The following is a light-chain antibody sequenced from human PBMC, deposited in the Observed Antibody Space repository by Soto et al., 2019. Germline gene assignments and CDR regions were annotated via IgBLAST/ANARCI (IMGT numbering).Light chain of an antibody. CDR2: DNN. CDR1: SSNIGSND. J-gene: IGLJ2*01. CDR3: GTWDSSLSAKV. V-gene: IGLV1-51*01. Sequence: QSALTQPPSVSAAPGQRVTISCSGSSSNIGSNDVSWYQHLPGAAPKLLIYDNNKRYSRIPDRFSGSKSGTSATLGITGLQTGDEADYYCGTWDSSLSAKVFGGGTKLTVL.